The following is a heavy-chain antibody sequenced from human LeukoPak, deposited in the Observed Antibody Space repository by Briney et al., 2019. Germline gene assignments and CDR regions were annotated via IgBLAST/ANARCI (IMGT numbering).Heavy chain of an antibody. CDR1: GYSFTSYW. J-gene: IGHJ3*02. Sequence: GESLKISCKGSGYSFTSYWIGWVRQMPGKGLEWMGIIYPGDSDTRYSPSFQGQVTISADKSISTAYLQWSSLKGSDTAMYYCARCLGDSSGNWAFDIWGQGTMVTVSS. V-gene: IGHV5-51*01. CDR2: IYPGDSDT. D-gene: IGHD3-22*01. CDR3: ARCLGDSSGNWAFDI.